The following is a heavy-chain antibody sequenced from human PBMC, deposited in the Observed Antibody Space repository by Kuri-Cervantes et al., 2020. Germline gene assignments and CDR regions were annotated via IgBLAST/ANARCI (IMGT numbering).Heavy chain of an antibody. CDR1: GGSISSYY. Sequence: SETVSLTCTVSGGSISSYYWSWIRQPAGKGLEWIGRIYSSGSTNYNPSLKSRVTISVDKSKNQFSLKLSSVTAADTAVYYCARVNLSRYCSGGTCYSVFYMDVWVKGTTVTVSS. CDR2: IYSSGST. J-gene: IGHJ6*03. D-gene: IGHD2-15*01. CDR3: ARVNLSRYCSGGTCYSVFYMDV. V-gene: IGHV4-4*07.